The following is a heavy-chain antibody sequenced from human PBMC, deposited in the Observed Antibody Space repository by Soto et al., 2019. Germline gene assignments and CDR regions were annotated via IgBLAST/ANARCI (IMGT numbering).Heavy chain of an antibody. J-gene: IGHJ3*02. CDR2: FDPEDGET. Sequence: GASVKVSCKVSGYTLTELSMHWVRQAPGKGLEWMGGFDPEDGETIYAQKFQGRVTMTEDTSTDTAYMELSSLRSEDTAVYYCATTVRYYDSSGSSPFDIWGQGTTVTVSS. CDR3: ATTVRYYDSSGSSPFDI. D-gene: IGHD3-22*01. CDR1: GYTLTELS. V-gene: IGHV1-24*01.